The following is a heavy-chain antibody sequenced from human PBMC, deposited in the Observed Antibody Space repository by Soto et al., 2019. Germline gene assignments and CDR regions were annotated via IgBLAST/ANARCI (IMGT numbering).Heavy chain of an antibody. J-gene: IGHJ4*02. Sequence: SETLSLTCAVSGDTISSSSTYWGWIRQPPGKGLEWIGSIYYSGSTYYSPSLKSRVTISVDTSKNQVSLQLRSVTAADTAVYFCARVRGYSAFDYWGQRTLVTVSS. D-gene: IGHD5-12*01. CDR1: GDTISSSSTY. CDR3: ARVRGYSAFDY. V-gene: IGHV4-39*01. CDR2: IYYSGST.